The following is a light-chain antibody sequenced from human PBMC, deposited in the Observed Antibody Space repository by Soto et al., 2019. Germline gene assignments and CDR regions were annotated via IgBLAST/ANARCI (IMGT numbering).Light chain of an antibody. Sequence: DIQMTQSPSSVSASVGDRVTITCRASQAISTWLAWYQQKPGKAPKLLIYAASNLQTGVPSRFSGSGSGTDFTLTISSLQPEDFANYYCPQANSFPRTFGQGTKVEIK. J-gene: IGKJ1*01. CDR3: PQANSFPRT. CDR2: AAS. CDR1: QAISTW. V-gene: IGKV1D-12*01.